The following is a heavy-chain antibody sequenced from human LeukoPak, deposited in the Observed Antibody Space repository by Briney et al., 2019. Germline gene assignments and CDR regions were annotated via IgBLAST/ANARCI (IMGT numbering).Heavy chain of an antibody. V-gene: IGHV3-7*03. CDR2: IKEDGSQK. CDR1: GFTFNNYW. D-gene: IGHD4-17*01. CDR3: AKENDYAGNDY. J-gene: IGHJ4*02. Sequence: GGSLRLSCAASGFTFNNYWMSWVRQAPGKGLEWVAHIKEDGSQKYYVDSVKGRFTISRDNSKNTLYLQMNSLRAEDTAVYYCAKENDYAGNDYWGQGTLVTVSS.